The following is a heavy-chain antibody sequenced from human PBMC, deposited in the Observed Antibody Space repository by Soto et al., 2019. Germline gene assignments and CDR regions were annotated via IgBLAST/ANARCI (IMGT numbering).Heavy chain of an antibody. V-gene: IGHV4-31*03. D-gene: IGHD4-17*01. CDR1: GDSINNGDCY. CDR3: AREKEDDSGDYNAFDI. J-gene: IGHJ3*02. CDR2: IYYSGTK. Sequence: QVQLQESGPGLVKPSQTLSLTCTVSGDSINNGDCYWSWLRQLPGKGLEWIGYIYYSGTKYYNPSLKSRVSMSVGTSKNQFSLNLTSVTAANTAVYYCAREKEDDSGDYNAFDIWGQGTVVTVSS.